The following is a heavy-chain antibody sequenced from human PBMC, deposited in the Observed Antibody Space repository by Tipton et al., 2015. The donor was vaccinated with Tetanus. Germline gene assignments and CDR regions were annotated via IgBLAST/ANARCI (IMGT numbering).Heavy chain of an antibody. D-gene: IGHD3-10*01. Sequence: LRLSCSASGGSISGSSYYWSWIRQPPGKALEWIGSIYYSGSTFYHPSLQSRVTISVDTSKNQFSLRLSSVTAADTAVYFCARHPPPYYYGSGSYLDYWGQGTPVTVSS. CDR3: ARHPPPYYYGSGSYLDY. CDR2: IYYSGST. V-gene: IGHV4-39*01. CDR1: GGSISGSSYY. J-gene: IGHJ4*02.